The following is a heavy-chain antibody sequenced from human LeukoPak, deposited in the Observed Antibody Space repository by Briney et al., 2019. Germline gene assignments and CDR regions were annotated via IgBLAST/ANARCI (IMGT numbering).Heavy chain of an antibody. J-gene: IGHJ2*01. CDR3: ARDNQQFDSDL. V-gene: IGHV1-2*02. CDR2: INPNTGVT. D-gene: IGHD6-6*01. CDR1: GYTFTGYY. Sequence: GASVKVSCKASGYTFTGYYLHWVRQAPGQGLEWMGWINPNTGVTKYAQTFQGRVTMTRDTSISTAYMEVSSLRSDDTAMYYCARDNQQFDSDLWGRGTLVTVSS.